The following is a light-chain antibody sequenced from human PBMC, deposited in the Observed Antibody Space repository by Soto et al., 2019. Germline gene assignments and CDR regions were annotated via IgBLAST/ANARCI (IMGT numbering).Light chain of an antibody. Sequence: EIVLTQSPVNLSLSPGGGATLSCRASQSINDRLAWYQQKPGQAPRLLIYDASNMAAGVPLRFSGSGSGSDFTLTINSLEAEDSAVYYCQQRSSWPFTFGGGANVEV. CDR1: QSINDR. CDR2: DAS. V-gene: IGKV3-11*01. CDR3: QQRSSWPFT. J-gene: IGKJ4*01.